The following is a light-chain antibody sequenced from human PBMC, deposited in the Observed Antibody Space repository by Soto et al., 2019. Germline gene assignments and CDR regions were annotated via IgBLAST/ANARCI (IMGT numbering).Light chain of an antibody. CDR3: LQYSDWPYT. J-gene: IGKJ2*01. V-gene: IGKV3-15*01. CDR2: DAS. Sequence: EILMTQSPDTLSVSPGERATLSCRASQSVSSNLAWYQQKPGQAPRLLIHDASARATGIPARVSGSGSGTEFTLTISSLQSEDSALYYCLQYSDWPYTFGQGTKLEIK. CDR1: QSVSSN.